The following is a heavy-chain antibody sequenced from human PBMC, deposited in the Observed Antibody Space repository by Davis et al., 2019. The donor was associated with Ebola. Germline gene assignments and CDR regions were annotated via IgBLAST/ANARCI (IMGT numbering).Heavy chain of an antibody. Sequence: PSETLSLTCTVSGGSISSHYWSWIRQPPGKGLEWIGYIYYSGSTNYNPSLKSRVTISVDTSKNQFSLKLSSVTAADTAVYYCAREWMYCSGGSCQVWFDPWGQGTLVTVSS. CDR3: AREWMYCSGGSCQVWFDP. CDR1: GGSISSHY. D-gene: IGHD2-15*01. V-gene: IGHV4-59*11. CDR2: IYYSGST. J-gene: IGHJ5*02.